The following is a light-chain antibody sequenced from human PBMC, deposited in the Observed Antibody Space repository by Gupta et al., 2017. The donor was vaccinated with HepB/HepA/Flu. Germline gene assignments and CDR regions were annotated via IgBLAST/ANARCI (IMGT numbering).Light chain of an antibody. J-gene: IGKJ1*01. CDR3: LQDYKYPRT. Sequence: AIQMTQAPSSLSASVGDRVTITCRASQYIRDDLGWYQQRPGKGPKLLIYSASILQSGVPSRFSGSGSGTDFTLAISSLQPEDFGTYYCLQDYKYPRTFGQGTKVEIK. V-gene: IGKV1-6*01. CDR2: SAS. CDR1: QYIRDD.